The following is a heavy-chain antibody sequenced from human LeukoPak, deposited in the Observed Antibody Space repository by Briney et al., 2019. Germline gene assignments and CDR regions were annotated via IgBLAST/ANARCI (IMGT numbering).Heavy chain of an antibody. J-gene: IGHJ4*02. CDR3: AKDYFTSNWNSPLSGY. Sequence: GGSLRLSCAASGFTFSSYEMNWVRQAPGKGLEWVSYISSSGSTIYYADSVKGRFTISRDNAKTSLYLQMNSLRAEDTAVYYCAKDYFTSNWNSPLSGYWGQGTLVTVSS. CDR1: GFTFSSYE. V-gene: IGHV3-48*03. CDR2: ISSSGSTI. D-gene: IGHD1-7*01.